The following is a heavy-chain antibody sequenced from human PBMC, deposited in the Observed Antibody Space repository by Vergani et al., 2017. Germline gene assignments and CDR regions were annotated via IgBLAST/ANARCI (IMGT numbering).Heavy chain of an antibody. D-gene: IGHD5-24*01. J-gene: IGHJ4*02. CDR1: GFTFSSHA. Sequence: EVQLLQSEGAVVQPGGSLRLSCVASGFTFSSHAMSWVRQGHGQGLEWVSSMKNTGDSTHYADSVKGRFTISRDNSKNTLYLQMNSLIVEDTAVYYCGRGSDNYNWGQGTLVTVSS. CDR2: MKNTGDST. CDR3: GRGSDNYN. V-gene: IGHV3-23*01.